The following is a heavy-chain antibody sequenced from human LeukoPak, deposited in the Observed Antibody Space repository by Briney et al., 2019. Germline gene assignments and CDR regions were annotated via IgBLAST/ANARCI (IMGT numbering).Heavy chain of an antibody. D-gene: IGHD3-3*01. CDR2: ISYDGSNK. CDR1: GFTFSSYG. CDR3: ASGQYDFWSGYYSREFDY. Sequence: PGGSLRLSCAASGFTFSSYGMHWVRQAPGKGLEWVAVISYDGSNKYYADSVKGRFTISRDNSKNTLYLQMNSLRAEDTAVYYCASGQYDFWSGYYSREFDYWGQGTLVTVSS. J-gene: IGHJ4*02. V-gene: IGHV3-30*03.